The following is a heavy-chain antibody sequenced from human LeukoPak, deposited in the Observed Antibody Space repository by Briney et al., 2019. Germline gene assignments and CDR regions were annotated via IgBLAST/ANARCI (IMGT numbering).Heavy chain of an antibody. CDR1: GFTLSGYS. CDR3: ARVPVVTGAQAFDI. CDR2: ISGNGGST. J-gene: IGHJ3*02. D-gene: IGHD5-18*01. Sequence: GGSLRLSCAASGFTLSGYSMNWVRQAPGKGLEWVSAISGNGGSTYYADSVKGRFTISRDNSKNTLYLQMNSLRAEDTAVYYCARVPVVTGAQAFDIWGQGTMVTVSS. V-gene: IGHV3-23*01.